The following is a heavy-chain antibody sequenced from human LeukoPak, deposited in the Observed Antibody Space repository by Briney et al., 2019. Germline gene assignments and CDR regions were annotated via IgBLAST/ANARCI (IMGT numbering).Heavy chain of an antibody. CDR1: GFTFDDYA. CDR3: AKDQHSIVATSYFDY. Sequence: GGSLRLSCAASGFTFDDYAMHWVRQAPGKGLEWVSGISWNSGSIGYADSVKGRFTISRDNAKNSLYLQMNSLRAEDTALYYCAKDQHSIVATSYFDYWGQGTLVTVSS. J-gene: IGHJ4*02. D-gene: IGHD5-12*01. CDR2: ISWNSGSI. V-gene: IGHV3-9*01.